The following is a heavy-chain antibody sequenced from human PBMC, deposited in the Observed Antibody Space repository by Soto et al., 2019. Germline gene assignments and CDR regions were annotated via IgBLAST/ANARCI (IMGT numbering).Heavy chain of an antibody. CDR3: ARERSYVVVVAATSDTYYYYGMDV. J-gene: IGHJ6*02. V-gene: IGHV1-3*01. Sequence: ASVKVSCKASEYTFTNYALHWVRQAPGQRLEWMGWINAGNGNTKYSQKFQGRVTITRDTSASTAYMELSSLRFEDTAVYYCARERSYVVVVAATSDTYYYYGMDVWGQGTTVTVSS. CDR1: EYTFTNYA. CDR2: INAGNGNT. D-gene: IGHD2-15*01.